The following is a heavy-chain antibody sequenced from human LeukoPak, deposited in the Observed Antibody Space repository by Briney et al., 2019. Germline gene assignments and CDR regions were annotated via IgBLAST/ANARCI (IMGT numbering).Heavy chain of an antibody. V-gene: IGHV1-24*01. CDR2: FDPEDGET. D-gene: IGHD3-16*01. CDR1: GYSLTELS. CDR3: ATYSPTRGERFYYGMDV. J-gene: IGHJ6*02. Sequence: ASVKVSCKVSGYSLTELSIHWVRQAPGKGLEWMGGFDPEDGETIYAQKFQGRVTMTEDTSTDTAYMELSSLRSEDTAVYYCATYSPTRGERFYYGMDVWGQGTTVTVSS.